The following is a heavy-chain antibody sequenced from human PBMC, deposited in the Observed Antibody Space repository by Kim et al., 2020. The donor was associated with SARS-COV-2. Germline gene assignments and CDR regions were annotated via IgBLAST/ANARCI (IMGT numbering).Heavy chain of an antibody. CDR2: IYPGDSDT. Sequence: GESLKISCKGSGYSFTSYWIGWVRQMPGKGLEWMGIIYPGDSDTRYSPSFQGQVTISADKSISTAYLQWSSLKASDTAMYYCARPPLSIAVAGSDAFDIWGQGTMVTVSS. V-gene: IGHV5-51*01. CDR1: GYSFTSYW. J-gene: IGHJ3*02. D-gene: IGHD6-19*01. CDR3: ARPPLSIAVAGSDAFDI.